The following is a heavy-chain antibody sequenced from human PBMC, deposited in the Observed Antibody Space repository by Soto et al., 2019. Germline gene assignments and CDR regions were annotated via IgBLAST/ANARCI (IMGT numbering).Heavy chain of an antibody. CDR3: AILPGDIRDWYYCDL. V-gene: IGHV1-2*02. D-gene: IGHD3-9*01. Sequence: ASVKVSCKASGYTFTGYYMHWVRQAPGQGLEWMGWINPNSGGTNYAQKFQGRVTMTRDTSISTAYMELSRLRSDDTAVYYCAILPGDIRDWYYCDLWGQGTTVTVSS. J-gene: IGHJ4*02. CDR1: GYTFTGYY. CDR2: INPNSGGT.